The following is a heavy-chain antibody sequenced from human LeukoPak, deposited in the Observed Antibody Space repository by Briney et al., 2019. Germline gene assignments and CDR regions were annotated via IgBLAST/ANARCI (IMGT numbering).Heavy chain of an antibody. J-gene: IGHJ4*02. CDR1: GFAFSFYA. D-gene: IGHD4-17*01. CDR3: AKNGEEFDY. CDR2: INQDGSEK. V-gene: IGHV3-7*01. Sequence: GGSLRLSCAASGFAFSFYAMSWLRQPPGKGLEWVANINQDGSEKYYVDSVKGRFTISRDNAKNSLYLQMKSLRAEDTAVYYCAKNGEEFDYWGQGTLVTVSS.